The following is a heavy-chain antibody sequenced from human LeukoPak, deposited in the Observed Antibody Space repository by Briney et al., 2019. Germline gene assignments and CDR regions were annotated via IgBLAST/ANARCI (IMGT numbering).Heavy chain of an antibody. Sequence: SQTLSLTCTVSGGSISSGSYYWSWIRQPAGKGLEWIGRIYTTGSTNYNPSLKGRVTVSVDTSKNQFSLQLTSVTAADTAVYYCARAEWAFDYWGQGTLVTVSS. J-gene: IGHJ4*02. CDR2: IYTTGST. CDR3: ARAEWAFDY. CDR1: GGSISSGSYY. D-gene: IGHD2-8*01. V-gene: IGHV4-61*02.